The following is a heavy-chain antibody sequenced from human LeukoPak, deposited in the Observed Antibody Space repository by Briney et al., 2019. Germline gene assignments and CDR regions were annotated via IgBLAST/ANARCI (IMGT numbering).Heavy chain of an antibody. V-gene: IGHV1-2*02. D-gene: IGHD3-10*01. Sequence: ASVKVSCKASGYTFTGYYMHWVRQAPGQGLEWMGWINPNSGGTNYAQKFQGRVTMTRDTSISTAYMELSRLRSDDTAVYYCARDHMVRGIITSFDYWGQGTLVTVSS. J-gene: IGHJ4*02. CDR2: INPNSGGT. CDR3: ARDHMVRGIITSFDY. CDR1: GYTFTGYY.